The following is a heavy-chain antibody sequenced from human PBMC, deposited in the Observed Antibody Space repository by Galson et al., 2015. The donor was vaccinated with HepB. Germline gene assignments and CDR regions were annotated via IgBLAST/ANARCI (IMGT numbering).Heavy chain of an antibody. CDR2: INHSGST. CDR3: ARAYTRYSSGWYRGHWYFDL. CDR1: GGSFSGYY. V-gene: IGHV4-34*01. D-gene: IGHD6-19*01. J-gene: IGHJ2*01. Sequence: LSLTCAVYGGSFSGYYWSWIRQPPGKGLEWIGEINHSGSTNYNPSLKSRVTISVDTSKNQFSLKLSSVTAADTAVYYCARAYTRYSSGWYRGHWYFDLWGRGTLVTVSS.